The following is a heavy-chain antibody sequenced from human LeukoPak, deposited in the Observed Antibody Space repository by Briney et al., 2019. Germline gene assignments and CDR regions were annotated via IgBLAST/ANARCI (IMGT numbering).Heavy chain of an antibody. J-gene: IGHJ4*01. D-gene: IGHD3-10*01. CDR2: ITWNSGSV. Sequence: GGSLRLSCAASGFTFDDYAIHWVRQAPGKGLEWVSGITWNSGSVGYADSVKGRFTISRKNARNSLYLQMNSLRADDTALYYCAKARSRITMVPPFDYWGRGTLVTVSS. V-gene: IGHV3-9*01. CDR3: AKARSRITMVPPFDY. CDR1: GFTFDDYA.